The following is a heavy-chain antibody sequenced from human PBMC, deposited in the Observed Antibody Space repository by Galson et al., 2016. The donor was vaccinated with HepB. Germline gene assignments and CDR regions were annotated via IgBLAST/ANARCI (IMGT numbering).Heavy chain of an antibody. D-gene: IGHD3-16*01. J-gene: IGHJ4*02. Sequence: ETLSLTCGVYGESFSGYYWSWIRLPPGKGPEWIGEINESGVTNYNPSLESRVTLEVDTSKKQFPLRLRSVTAADTAVYYCARLPPAGFYYMWGLNRPPYFDYWSQGTPVTVSS. CDR1: GESFSGYY. CDR2: INESGVT. V-gene: IGHV4-34*01. CDR3: ARLPPAGFYYMWGLNRPPYFDY.